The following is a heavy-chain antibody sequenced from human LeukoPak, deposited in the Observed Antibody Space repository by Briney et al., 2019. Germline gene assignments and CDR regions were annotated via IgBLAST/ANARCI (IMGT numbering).Heavy chain of an antibody. V-gene: IGHV1-3*03. CDR1: GYTFNSYY. CDR2: INAGNGNT. D-gene: IGHD3-10*01. CDR3: ARVAEASYGSGSYAFDY. J-gene: IGHJ4*02. Sequence: ASVKVSCKASGYTFNSYYMHWVRQAPGQRLEWMGWINAGNGNTKYSQEFQGRVTITRDTSASTAYMELSSLRSEDMAVYYCARVAEASYGSGSYAFDYWGQGTLVTVSS.